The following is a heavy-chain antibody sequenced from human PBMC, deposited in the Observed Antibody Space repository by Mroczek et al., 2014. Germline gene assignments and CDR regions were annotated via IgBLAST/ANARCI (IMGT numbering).Heavy chain of an antibody. Sequence: QVQLVESGAEVKKPGASVKVSCEASGYTFTGSYLHWVRQAPGQGLEWMGYINPNTDGTKYAQNFQDRVTMTRDTSISTVYMELSRLKFDDTAVYYCAREGGYGDFGGLKYFDLWGRGTLVTVSS. J-gene: IGHJ2*01. D-gene: IGHD4-17*01. CDR1: GYTFTGSY. CDR3: AREGGYGDFGGLKYFDL. V-gene: IGHV1-2*02. CDR2: INPNTDGT.